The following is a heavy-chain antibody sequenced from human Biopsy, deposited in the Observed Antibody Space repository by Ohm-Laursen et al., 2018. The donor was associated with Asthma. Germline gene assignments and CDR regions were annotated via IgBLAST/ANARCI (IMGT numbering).Heavy chain of an antibody. CDR3: VRHQYSSSWSTFDY. J-gene: IGHJ4*02. CDR1: GGSITSSSYY. CDR2: MYHSGSP. V-gene: IGHV4-39*01. Sequence: GTLSLTCTVSGGSITSSSYYWGWIRQPPGKGMEGIGSMYHSGSPYYHPSLKSRATLSVDTSKNQLSLKMSSVTAADTAVYFCVRHQYSSSWSTFDYWGQGALVTVSS. D-gene: IGHD3-22*01.